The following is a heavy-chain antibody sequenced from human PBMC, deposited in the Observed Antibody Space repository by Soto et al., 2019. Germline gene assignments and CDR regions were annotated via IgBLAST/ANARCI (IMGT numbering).Heavy chain of an antibody. CDR2: MSYSGST. CDR1: GASISTYY. D-gene: IGHD3-3*01. V-gene: IGHV4-59*01. CDR3: ARGMYYDFWSGYYPYYYYYGMDV. Sequence: PSETLSLTCTVSGASISTYYWSWIRQPPGKGLEWIGYMSYSGSTNYNPSLRRRVTTSVDTSKNQLSLKLSSVTAADTAVYYCARGMYYDFWSGYYPYYYYYGMDVWGQGTTVTVSS. J-gene: IGHJ6*02.